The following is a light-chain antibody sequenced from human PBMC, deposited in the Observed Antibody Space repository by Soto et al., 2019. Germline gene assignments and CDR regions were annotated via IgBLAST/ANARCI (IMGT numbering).Light chain of an antibody. V-gene: IGLV2-11*01. CDR3: SSYTRSSTRV. J-gene: IGLJ2*01. CDR1: SSDVGGYNC. Sequence: QSALTQPRSVSGSPGQSVTISCTGTSSDVGGYNCVSWYQQHPGKAPKLMIYDVTKRPSGVPDRFSGSKSGDTASLTISGLQAEDEADYYCSSYTRSSTRVFGGGTKVTVL. CDR2: DVT.